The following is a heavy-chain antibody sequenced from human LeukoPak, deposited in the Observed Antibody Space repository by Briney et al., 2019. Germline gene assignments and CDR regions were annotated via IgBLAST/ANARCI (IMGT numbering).Heavy chain of an antibody. Sequence: PSETLSLTCAVYGGSFSGYYWSWIRQPPGKGLEWLGEINHSGSTNYNPSLKSRVTISVDTSKNQLSLKLSSVTAADTAVYYCAGVDTAMAQFDYWGQGTLVTVSS. CDR1: GGSFSGYY. CDR3: AGVDTAMAQFDY. J-gene: IGHJ4*02. V-gene: IGHV4-34*01. CDR2: INHSGST. D-gene: IGHD5-18*01.